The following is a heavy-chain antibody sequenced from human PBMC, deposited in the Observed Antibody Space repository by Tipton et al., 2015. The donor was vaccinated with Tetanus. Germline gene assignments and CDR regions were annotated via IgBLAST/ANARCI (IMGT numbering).Heavy chain of an antibody. CDR2: ISSTTSYI. CDR1: GFIFSNYA. J-gene: IGHJ2*01. Sequence: SLRLSCSVSGFIFSNYAMNWVRQAPGKGLEWVSSISSTTSYIYYADSVKGRFTISRDSSESTLYLQMNSLRPEDTAVYFCAKDYSSSSWTWSRRYFDLWGRGTLVAVSS. D-gene: IGHD6-6*01. V-gene: IGHV3-23*01. CDR3: AKDYSSSSWTWSRRYFDL.